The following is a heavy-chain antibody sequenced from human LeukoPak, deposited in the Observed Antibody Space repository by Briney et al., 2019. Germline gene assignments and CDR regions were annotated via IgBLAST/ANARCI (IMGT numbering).Heavy chain of an antibody. J-gene: IGHJ4*02. Sequence: PGGSLRLSCETSGFLFTMYGMHWVRQAPGKGLEWVAIVWADGSKADYADSVKGRFTISRDRFTSTLYLQMDNLRAEDTAIYYCARDRGGNAPHDYWGQGTLVIVSS. D-gene: IGHD2-15*01. CDR3: ARDRGGNAPHDY. CDR1: GFLFTMYG. V-gene: IGHV3-33*01. CDR2: VWADGSKA.